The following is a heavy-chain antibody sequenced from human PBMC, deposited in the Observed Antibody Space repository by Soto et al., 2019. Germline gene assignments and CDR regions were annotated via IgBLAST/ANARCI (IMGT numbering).Heavy chain of an antibody. Sequence: PGESLKISCKGSGYTFTNYWIGWVRQMPGKGLEWMGIIYPGDSDTKYNPSFQGQVTISADKSITTTYLQWRRLKASDTAIYYCAASIFYYGMDVWGQETTVTVSS. V-gene: IGHV5-51*01. CDR1: GYTFTNYW. CDR2: IYPGDSDT. J-gene: IGHJ6*02. CDR3: AASIFYYGMDV.